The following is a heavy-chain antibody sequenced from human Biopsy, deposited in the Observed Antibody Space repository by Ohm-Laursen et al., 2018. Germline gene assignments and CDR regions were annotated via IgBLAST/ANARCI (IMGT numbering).Heavy chain of an antibody. CDR3: ARHGSQGYCTGGSCVDY. CDR1: GGSISSNYYY. D-gene: IGHD2-15*01. CDR2: IYYRGNT. V-gene: IGHV4-39*01. Sequence: SETLSLTCTVSGGSISSNYYYWGWIRQPPGKGLEWIGSIYYRGNTNYNPSLKSRVTISVDTSKNQFSLKLSPATAADTAVFYCARHGSQGYCTGGSCVDYWGQGALVTASS. J-gene: IGHJ4*02.